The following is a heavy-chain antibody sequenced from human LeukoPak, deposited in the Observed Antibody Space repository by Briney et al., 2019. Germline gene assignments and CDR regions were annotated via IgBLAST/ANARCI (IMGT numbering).Heavy chain of an antibody. CDR2: IYYSGST. CDR3: ARGPDSSGYHFDY. Sequence: SETLSLTCTVSGGSISSYYWSWIRQPPGKGLEWIGYIYYSGSTNYNPSLESRVTISVDTSKNQFSLRLTSVTAADTAVYYCARGPDSSGYHFDYWGQGTLVTVSS. V-gene: IGHV4-59*01. D-gene: IGHD3-22*01. CDR1: GGSISSYY. J-gene: IGHJ4*02.